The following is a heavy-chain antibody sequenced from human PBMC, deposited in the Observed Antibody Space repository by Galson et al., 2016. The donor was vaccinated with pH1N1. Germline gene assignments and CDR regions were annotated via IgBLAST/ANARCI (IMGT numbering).Heavy chain of an antibody. J-gene: IGHJ4*02. CDR1: GFTFSIFG. V-gene: IGHV3-23*01. D-gene: IGHD3-3*01. CDR2: ISGVGDST. Sequence: SLRLSCAVSGFTFSIFGMSWLRQAPGKGLEWISAISGVGDSTYHADSVKGRFTISRDNSKNTLNLQMSSLRAEDTAVYYCAKHDGSVYYYSRRLHWGQGTLVTVSS. CDR3: AKHDGSVYYYSRRLH.